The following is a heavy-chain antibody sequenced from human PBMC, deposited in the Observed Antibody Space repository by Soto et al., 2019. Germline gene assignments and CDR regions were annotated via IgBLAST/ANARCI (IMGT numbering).Heavy chain of an antibody. J-gene: IGHJ1*01. V-gene: IGHV3-30-3*01. CDR3: ARENREQWLTVEH. CDR1: GFRFSSYA. CDR2: ISYDGSNQ. D-gene: IGHD6-19*01. Sequence: QVQLVESGGGVVQPGRSLRLSCAASGFRFSSYAMHWVRQAPGKGLEWVAVISYDGSNQYYADSVKGRFTISKDRSKNTLFLQMNSLRAEDTAVYYCARENREQWLTVEHWGQGTLVTVSS.